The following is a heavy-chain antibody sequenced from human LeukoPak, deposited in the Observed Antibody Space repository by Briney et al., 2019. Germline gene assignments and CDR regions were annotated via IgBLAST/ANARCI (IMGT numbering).Heavy chain of an antibody. V-gene: IGHV4-59*01. Sequence: SETLSLTCTVSGGSISSYYWSWLRQPPGKGLEWIGYVYYSGSTNYNPSLKSRVTISVDMSKNQFSLKLSAVTAADTPVYYCARERSYYYYMDVWGKGTTVTVSS. J-gene: IGHJ6*03. CDR1: GGSISSYY. CDR2: VYYSGST. D-gene: IGHD6-6*01. CDR3: ARERSYYYYMDV.